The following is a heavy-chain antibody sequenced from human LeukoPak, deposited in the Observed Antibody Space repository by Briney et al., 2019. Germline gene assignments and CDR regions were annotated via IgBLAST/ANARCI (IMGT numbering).Heavy chain of an antibody. D-gene: IGHD6-6*01. CDR3: ARHGLVAARHAFDI. CDR2: INHNGNT. J-gene: IGHJ3*02. V-gene: IGHV4-34*01. Sequence: PSETLSLTCTVFYRSFSGYYWSWIRQPPGKGLEWIWEINHNGNTNYNPSLKSRVTISVDTSKDQFSLKLSSVTAADAAVYYCARHGLVAARHAFDIWGQGTMVTVSS. CDR1: YRSFSGYY.